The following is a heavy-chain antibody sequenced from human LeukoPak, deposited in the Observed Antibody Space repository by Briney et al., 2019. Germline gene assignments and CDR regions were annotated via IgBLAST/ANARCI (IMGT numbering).Heavy chain of an antibody. D-gene: IGHD6-6*01. CDR2: IYSGGST. Sequence: GGSLRLSCAASGFTVSSNYMSWVRLAPGKGLEWVSVIYSGGSTYYADSVKGRFTISRDNSKNTLYLQMNSLRAEDTAVYYCAGEQLLPDYYYYGMDVWGQGTTVTVSS. J-gene: IGHJ6*02. V-gene: IGHV3-66*02. CDR3: AGEQLLPDYYYYGMDV. CDR1: GFTVSSNY.